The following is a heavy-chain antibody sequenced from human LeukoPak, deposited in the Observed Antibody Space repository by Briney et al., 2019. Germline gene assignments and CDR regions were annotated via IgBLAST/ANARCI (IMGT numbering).Heavy chain of an antibody. D-gene: IGHD3-3*01. V-gene: IGHV3-20*04. CDR2: INWNGGST. Sequence: GGSLRLSCAASGFTFDDYGMSWVRQAPGKGLEWVSGINWNGGSTGYADSVKGRFTISRDNAKNSLYLQMNSLRVEDAAVYYCSKRSGGYYDHWGQGTLVTVSS. CDR3: SKRSGGYYDH. J-gene: IGHJ4*02. CDR1: GFTFDDYG.